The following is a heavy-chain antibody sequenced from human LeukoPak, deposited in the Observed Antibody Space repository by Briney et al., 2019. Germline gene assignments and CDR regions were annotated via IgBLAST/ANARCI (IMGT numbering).Heavy chain of an antibody. V-gene: IGHV5-51*01. Sequence: GESLQISCKGSEYSFATYWIGWVRQMPGQGLEWMGIIFPGDSDTRYSPSFQGQVTISADKSISTAYLQWSSLKASDTAIYYCASEYCSGGNCYFDYWGQGTLVSVSS. CDR1: EYSFATYW. J-gene: IGHJ4*02. CDR3: ASEYCSGGNCYFDY. CDR2: IFPGDSDT. D-gene: IGHD2-15*01.